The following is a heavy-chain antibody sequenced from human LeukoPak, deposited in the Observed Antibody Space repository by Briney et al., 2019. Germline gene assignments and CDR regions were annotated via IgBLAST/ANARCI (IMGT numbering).Heavy chain of an antibody. CDR2: ISGRGGST. J-gene: IGHJ4*02. D-gene: IGHD3-22*01. CDR3: AKGYDSSGYYPFDY. Sequence: GGSLRLSCAASGFTFSSYAMTWVRQAPGKGLEWVSSISGRGGSTYYAVSVKGRFTISRDNSKNTLYLQMNSLRAEDTAVYYCAKGYDSSGYYPFDYWGQGTLVTVSS. V-gene: IGHV3-23*01. CDR1: GFTFSSYA.